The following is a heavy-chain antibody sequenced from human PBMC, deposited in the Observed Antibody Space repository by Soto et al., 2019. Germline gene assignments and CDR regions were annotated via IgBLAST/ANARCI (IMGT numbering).Heavy chain of an antibody. V-gene: IGHV4-34*01. J-gene: IGHJ6*03. D-gene: IGHD2-8*01. CDR1: GGSFSGYY. Sequence: PSETLSLTCAVYGGSFSGYYWSWIRQPPGKGLEWIGEINHSGSTNYNPSLKSRVTISVDTSKNQFSLKLSSVTAADTAVYYCAKGPKWVYMDVWGKGTTVTVSS. CDR3: AKGPKWVYMDV. CDR2: INHSGST.